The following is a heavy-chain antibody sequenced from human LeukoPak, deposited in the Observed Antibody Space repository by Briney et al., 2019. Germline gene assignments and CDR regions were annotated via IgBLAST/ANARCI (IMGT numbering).Heavy chain of an antibody. V-gene: IGHV4-59*01. D-gene: IGHD6-13*01. CDR2: IYYSGTT. J-gene: IGHJ4*02. Sequence: SETLSLTCTDSGGSISNYYWSWIRQPPGKGLEWIGYIYYSGTTNYNPSLKSRVTISVDTSKNQFSLNLNSVTTADTAVYYCARGVYIAAAQYGYWGQGTLVTVSS. CDR1: GGSISNYY. CDR3: ARGVYIAAAQYGY.